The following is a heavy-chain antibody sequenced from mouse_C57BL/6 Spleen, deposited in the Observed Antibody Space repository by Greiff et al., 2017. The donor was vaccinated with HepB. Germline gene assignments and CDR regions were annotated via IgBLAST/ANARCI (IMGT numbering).Heavy chain of an antibody. V-gene: IGHV1-55*01. Sequence: VQLQQSGAELVKPGASVKMSCKASGYTFTSYWITWVKQRPGQGLEWIGDIYPGSGSTNYNEKFKSKATLTVDTSSSTAYMQLSSLTAEDSAVYYCARGDGYLFAYWGQGTLVTVSA. D-gene: IGHD2-3*01. CDR3: ARGDGYLFAY. CDR2: IYPGSGST. CDR1: GYTFTSYW. J-gene: IGHJ3*01.